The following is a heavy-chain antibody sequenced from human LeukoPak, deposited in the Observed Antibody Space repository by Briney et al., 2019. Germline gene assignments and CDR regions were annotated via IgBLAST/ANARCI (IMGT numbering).Heavy chain of an antibody. CDR2: ISSSSSYI. D-gene: IGHD6-6*01. CDR1: GFTFSSYS. CDR3: AREETDSSVGDAFDI. Sequence: GGSLRLSCAASGFTFSSYSMNWVRQAPGKGLEWVSSISSSSSYIYYADSVKGRFTISRDNAKNSLYVQMNSLRAEDTAVYYCAREETDSSVGDAFDIWGQGTMVTVSS. V-gene: IGHV3-21*01. J-gene: IGHJ3*02.